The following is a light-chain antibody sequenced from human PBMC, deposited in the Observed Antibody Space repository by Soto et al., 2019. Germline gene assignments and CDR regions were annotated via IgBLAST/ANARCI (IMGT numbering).Light chain of an antibody. CDR1: QSVSSSY. Sequence: EIVLTQSPGTPSLSPGERATLSCRASQSVSSSYLAWYQQEPGQAPRLLIYGASSRATGIPDRFSGSGSGTDFTLTISRLEPEDFAVYYCQQYGSSPLTLGGGTKVDIK. J-gene: IGKJ4*01. CDR2: GAS. V-gene: IGKV3-20*01. CDR3: QQYGSSPLT.